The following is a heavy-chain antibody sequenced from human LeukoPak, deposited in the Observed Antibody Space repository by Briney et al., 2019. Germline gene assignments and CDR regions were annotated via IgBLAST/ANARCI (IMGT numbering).Heavy chain of an antibody. D-gene: IGHD2-15*01. Sequence: GGSLRLSCAASGFTFSSYEMNWVRQAPGKGLEWVSYISSSGSTIYYADSVKGRFTISRDNAKNPLYLQMNSLRAEDTAVYYCARTLVVVAATQSSWGQGTLVTVSS. CDR2: ISSSGSTI. CDR1: GFTFSSYE. CDR3: ARTLVVVAATQSS. J-gene: IGHJ5*02. V-gene: IGHV3-48*03.